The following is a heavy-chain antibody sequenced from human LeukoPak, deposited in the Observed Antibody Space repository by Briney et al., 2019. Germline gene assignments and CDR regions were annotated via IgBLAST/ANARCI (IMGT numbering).Heavy chain of an antibody. V-gene: IGHV4-39*07. CDR1: GGSIRSSYYY. CDR2: IYDSGST. Sequence: SETLSLTCTVSGGSIRSSYYYWGWIRQPPGKGLEWIGSIYDSGSTYYNPSLKSRVTISVDKSKNQFSLKLDSVTAADTAVYYCARAKWFDPWGQGTLVTVSS. CDR3: ARAKWFDP. J-gene: IGHJ5*02.